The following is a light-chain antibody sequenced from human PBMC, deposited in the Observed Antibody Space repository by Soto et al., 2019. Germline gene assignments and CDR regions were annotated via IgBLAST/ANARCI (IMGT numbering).Light chain of an antibody. CDR2: SAS. J-gene: IGKJ2*01. CDR3: QQYGGSPRYT. V-gene: IGKV3-20*01. CDR1: QSVSSTY. Sequence: EIVLTQSPGTLSLSPGERATLSCRASQSVSSTYLAWYQQKPGQAPRLLIYSASSRATGIPDRFSGSGSGTDFTLTISNLEPEDFAVYYCQQYGGSPRYTFGQGTKLEIK.